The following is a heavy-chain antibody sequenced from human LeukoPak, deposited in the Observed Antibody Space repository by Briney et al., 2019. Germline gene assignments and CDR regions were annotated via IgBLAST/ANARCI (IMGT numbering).Heavy chain of an antibody. V-gene: IGHV4-34*01. J-gene: IGHJ4*02. CDR2: INHSGST. Sequence: SETLSLTCAVYGGSFSGYYWSWIRQPPGKGLEWIGEINHSGSTNYNPSLKSRVTISVDTSKNQFSLKLSSVIAADTAVYYCARDLAYYDFWSGYYQPYFTLDYWGQGTLVTVSS. D-gene: IGHD3-3*01. CDR1: GGSFSGYY. CDR3: ARDLAYYDFWSGYYQPYFTLDY.